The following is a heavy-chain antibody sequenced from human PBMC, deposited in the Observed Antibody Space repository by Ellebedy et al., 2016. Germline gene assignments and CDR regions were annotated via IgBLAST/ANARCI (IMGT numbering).Heavy chain of an antibody. CDR3: ASSSNFYGDYAV. CDR2: IIPIFGTA. J-gene: IGHJ4*02. D-gene: IGHD4-17*01. V-gene: IGHV1-69*13. Sequence: SVKVSXKASSYTFTSYGISWVRQAPGQGLEWMGGIIPIFGTANYAQKFQGRVTITADESTSTAYMELSSLRSEDTAVYYCASSSNFYGDYAVWGQGTLVTVSS. CDR1: SYTFTSYG.